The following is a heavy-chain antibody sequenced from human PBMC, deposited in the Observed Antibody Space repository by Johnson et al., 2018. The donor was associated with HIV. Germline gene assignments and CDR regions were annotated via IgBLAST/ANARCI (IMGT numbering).Heavy chain of an antibody. CDR1: GFTFSSYA. CDR2: ISYDGSNK. D-gene: IGHD3-22*01. CDR3: ARDDTMMHGFDI. V-gene: IGHV3-30*04. Sequence: VQLVESGGGVVQPGRSLRLSCAASGFTFSSYAMHWVRQAPGKGLEWVAVISYDGSNKYYADSVKGRFTISRDNSKNTLYLQMNSLRAEDTAVYYCARDDTMMHGFDIWGQGTMVTVSS. J-gene: IGHJ3*02.